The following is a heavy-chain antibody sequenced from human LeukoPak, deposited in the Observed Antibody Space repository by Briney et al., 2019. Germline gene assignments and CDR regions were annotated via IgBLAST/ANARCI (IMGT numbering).Heavy chain of an antibody. CDR2: CIPSFGRS. CDR3: ARDRPRLRCSSGDCYSANPLDT. V-gene: IGHV1-69*13. CDR1: RGTFGRHG. Sequence: AVTVSCKASRGTFGRHGVTWVRQAPGQGLEWMGGCIPSFGRSNYAQTLQGRLTITADESTNTAYTELSSLRYEDTAVYYCARDRPRLRCSSGDCYSANPLDTWGQGTLVTVLS. J-gene: IGHJ5*02. D-gene: IGHD2-21*01.